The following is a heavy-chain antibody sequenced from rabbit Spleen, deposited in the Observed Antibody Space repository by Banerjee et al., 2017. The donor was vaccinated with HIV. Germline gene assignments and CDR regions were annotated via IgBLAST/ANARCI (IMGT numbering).Heavy chain of an antibody. V-gene: IGHV1S40*01. Sequence: QSLEESGGDLVKPGASLTLTCAASGFAFSSNYYICWVRQAPGKGLEWIACIGTGNIGSTYYASWAKGRFTISKTSSTTVTLEMTSLTAADTATYFCARDSGSSFSSYGMDLWGQGTLVTVS. J-gene: IGHJ6*01. CDR2: IGTGNIGST. CDR3: ARDSGSSFSSYGMDL. CDR1: GFAFSSNYY. D-gene: IGHD8-1*01.